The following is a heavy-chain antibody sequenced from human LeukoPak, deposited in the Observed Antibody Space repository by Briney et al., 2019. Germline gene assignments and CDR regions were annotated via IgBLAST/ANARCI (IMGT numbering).Heavy chain of an antibody. CDR1: GFTFSSYA. CDR3: ARTPLRGDCDY. Sequence: GGSLRLSCAASGFTFSSYAMHWVRQAPGKGLEWVAVISYDGSNKYYADSVKGRFTISRDNAKNSLYLQMNSLRAEDTAVYYCARTPLRGDCDYWGQGTLVTVSS. V-gene: IGHV3-30*04. D-gene: IGHD5/OR15-5a*01. J-gene: IGHJ4*02. CDR2: ISYDGSNK.